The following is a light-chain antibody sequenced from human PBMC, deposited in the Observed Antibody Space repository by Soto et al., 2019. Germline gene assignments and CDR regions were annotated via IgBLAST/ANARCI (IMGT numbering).Light chain of an antibody. CDR3: QQYGSSPRST. V-gene: IGKV3-15*01. J-gene: IGKJ1*01. CDR2: SAS. Sequence: EIVMTQSPATLSVSPGEGATLSCRASQDIKSNMAWYQQTPGQAPRLLIYSASTRATGVPARFSGSGSGTEFTLTISSLESEDFAIYYCQQYGSSPRSTFGQGTKVDI. CDR1: QDIKSN.